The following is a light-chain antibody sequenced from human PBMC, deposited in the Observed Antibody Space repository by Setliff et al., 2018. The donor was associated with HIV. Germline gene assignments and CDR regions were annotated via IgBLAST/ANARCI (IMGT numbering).Light chain of an antibody. CDR3: CSYVGSNTLV. Sequence: QSVLTQPRSVSGSPGQSVTISCTGTSSDVGSYNFVSWYQQHPGKAPKLMIYEVIKRPSGVSNRFSGSKSGNTASLTISGLQAEDEADYYCCSYVGSNTLVFGGGTKVTVL. CDR2: EVI. CDR1: SSDVGSYNF. V-gene: IGLV2-23*02. J-gene: IGLJ2*01.